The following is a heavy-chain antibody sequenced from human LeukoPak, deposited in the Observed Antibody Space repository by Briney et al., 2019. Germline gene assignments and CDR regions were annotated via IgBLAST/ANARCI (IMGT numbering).Heavy chain of an antibody. CDR3: ARDYCEGPPWEDVFDI. V-gene: IGHV1-18*04. D-gene: IGHD2-21*01. CDR1: GYTFTSYG. J-gene: IGHJ3*02. CDR2: ISGYNGHT. Sequence: GASVKVSCRASGYTFTSYGISWVRQAPGQGLEWMGWISGYNGHTNYAQRFQGRVSMTTDTSTSTASMELRSLRSDDTAVYYCARDYCEGPPWEDVFDIWGEETRVTVSS.